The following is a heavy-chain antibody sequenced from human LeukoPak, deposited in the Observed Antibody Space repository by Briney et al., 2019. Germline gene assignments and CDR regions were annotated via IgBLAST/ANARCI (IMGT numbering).Heavy chain of an antibody. CDR1: GFTFSSYA. CDR2: INDGGTRT. V-gene: IGHV3-23*01. Sequence: GGSLRLSCAASGFTFSSYAMSWVRQAPGKGLEWVSTINDGGTRTYYADSVKGRFTISRDNSKNTLYLQMNSLGAEDTAVYYCASRPGYAFDVWGQGTMVTVSS. J-gene: IGHJ3*01. CDR3: ASRPGYAFDV.